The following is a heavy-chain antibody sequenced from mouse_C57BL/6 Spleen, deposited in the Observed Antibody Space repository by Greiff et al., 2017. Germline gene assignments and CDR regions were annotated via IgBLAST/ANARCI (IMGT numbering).Heavy chain of an antibody. D-gene: IGHD2-2*01. CDR2: IYPGSGNT. V-gene: IGHV1-76*01. CDR3: ARTLGYQEYYFDY. Sequence: QVHVKQSGAELVRPGASVKLSCKASGYTFTDYYINWVKQRPGQGLEWIARIYPGSGNTYYNEKFKGKATLTAEKSSSTAYMQLSSLTSEDSAVYFCARTLGYQEYYFDYWGQGTTLTVSS. CDR1: GYTFTDYY. J-gene: IGHJ2*01.